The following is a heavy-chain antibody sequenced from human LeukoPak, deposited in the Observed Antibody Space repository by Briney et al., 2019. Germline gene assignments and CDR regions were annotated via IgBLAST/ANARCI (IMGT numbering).Heavy chain of an antibody. CDR2: IYPGDSDT. J-gene: IGHJ5*02. V-gene: IGHV5-51*01. D-gene: IGHD2-21*02. CDR1: GYSFTSYW. Sequence: GESLKISCKGSGYSFTSYWIGWVRQMPGKGLEWMGIIYPGDSDTGYSPSFQGQVTISADKSISTAYLQWCSLKASDTAMYYCARIEGCGGDCYPRGDNWFDPWGQGTLVTVSS. CDR3: ARIEGCGGDCYPRGDNWFDP.